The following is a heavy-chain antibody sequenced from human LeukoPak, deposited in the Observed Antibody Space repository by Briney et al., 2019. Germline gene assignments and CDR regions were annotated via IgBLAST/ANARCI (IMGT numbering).Heavy chain of an antibody. V-gene: IGHV1-69*04. CDR3: ARDPDGSGSYYENFDY. J-gene: IGHJ4*02. D-gene: IGHD3-10*01. CDR2: IIPSLGIA. Sequence: SVKVSCKASGGTFSSYAISWVRQAPGQGLEWMGRIIPSLGIANYAQKFQGRVTITSDKSTSTADMERSSLRSEDTAVYYCARDPDGSGSYYENFDYWGQGTLVTVSS. CDR1: GGTFSSYA.